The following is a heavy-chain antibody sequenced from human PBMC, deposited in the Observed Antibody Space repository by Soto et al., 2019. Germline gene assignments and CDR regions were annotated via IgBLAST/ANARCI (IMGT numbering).Heavy chain of an antibody. J-gene: IGHJ4*02. CDR2: ISSSGSFM. Sequence: EVHLVASGGGLVKPGGSLRLSCVASGFTFTANSMNWVRRAPGKGLEWVSSISSSGSFMDYADSVKGRFTVSRDNAKNSLYLQMNDLKVEDTALYYWARSPPHGGTSPWDADYWGQEVQVTVSS. D-gene: IGHD1-26*01. CDR3: ARSPPHGGTSPWDADY. CDR1: GFTFTANS. V-gene: IGHV3-21*01.